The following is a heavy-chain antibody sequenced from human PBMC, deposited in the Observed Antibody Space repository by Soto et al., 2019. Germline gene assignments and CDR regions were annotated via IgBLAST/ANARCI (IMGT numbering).Heavy chain of an antibody. D-gene: IGHD6-19*01. CDR2: ISSDGNTQ. Sequence: GGSLRLSCVASGFSFRFYGIHWVRQAPGKGLEWVAVISSDGNTQYYANSVMGRFTTSRDNSKNTLYLQMDSLRPEDTAVYYCAKEIAVAGDLDYWGLGTLVTVSS. J-gene: IGHJ4*01. CDR3: AKEIAVAGDLDY. V-gene: IGHV3-30*18. CDR1: GFSFRFYG.